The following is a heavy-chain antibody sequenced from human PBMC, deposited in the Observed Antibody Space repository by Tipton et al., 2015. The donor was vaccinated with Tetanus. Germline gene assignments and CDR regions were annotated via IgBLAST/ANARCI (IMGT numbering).Heavy chain of an antibody. CDR1: GLNFSTYA. CDR3: SAATGAH. D-gene: IGHD1-14*01. V-gene: IGHV3-23*01. CDR2: LSGSADRT. J-gene: IGHJ1*01. Sequence: SLRLSCAASGLNFSTYAMSWVRQAPGKGLEWVSSLSGSADRTFYAGPVKGRFTISRDNSKNTLYLQMNGLRVEDTAVYYCSAATGAHWGQGTLVTVPS.